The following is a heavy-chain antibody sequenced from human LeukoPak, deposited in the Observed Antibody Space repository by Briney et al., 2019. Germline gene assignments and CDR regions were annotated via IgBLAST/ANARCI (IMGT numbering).Heavy chain of an antibody. CDR1: GFTFSSYG. CDR2: ISYDGSNK. CDR3: AKDAREATPIYGMDV. D-gene: IGHD2-15*01. Sequence: GRSLRLSCAASGFTFSSYGMHWVRQAPGKGLEWVAVISYDGSNKYYADSVKGRFTISRDNSKNTLYLQMNSLRAEDTAVYYCAKDAREATPIYGMDVWGKGTTVTVSS. V-gene: IGHV3-30*18. J-gene: IGHJ6*04.